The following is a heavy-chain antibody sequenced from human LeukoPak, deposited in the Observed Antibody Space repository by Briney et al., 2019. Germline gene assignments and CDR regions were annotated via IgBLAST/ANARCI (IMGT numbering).Heavy chain of an antibody. V-gene: IGHV4-61*02. J-gene: IGHJ4*02. CDR2: IYTSGST. CDR3: ARVNYDILTGYAVFDY. D-gene: IGHD3-9*01. CDR1: GGSISSGSYY. Sequence: SETLSLTCTVSGGSISSGSYYWSWIRQPAGKGLEWIGRIYTSGSTNYNPSLKSRVTISVDTSKNQFSLKLSSVTAADTAVHYCARVNYDILTGYAVFDYWGQGTLVTVSS.